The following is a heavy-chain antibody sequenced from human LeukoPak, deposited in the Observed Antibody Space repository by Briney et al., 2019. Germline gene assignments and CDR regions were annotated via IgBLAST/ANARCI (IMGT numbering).Heavy chain of an antibody. Sequence: GGSLRLSCAASGFTFDDYAMHWVRQAPGKGLEWVSGISWNSGSMGYADSVKGRFTISRDNAKNSLYLQMNSLRAEDTALYYCAKDKAYSAGPDSWFDPWGQGTLVTVSS. V-gene: IGHV3-9*01. CDR3: AKDKAYSAGPDSWFDP. CDR2: ISWNSGSM. D-gene: IGHD6-13*01. CDR1: GFTFDDYA. J-gene: IGHJ5*02.